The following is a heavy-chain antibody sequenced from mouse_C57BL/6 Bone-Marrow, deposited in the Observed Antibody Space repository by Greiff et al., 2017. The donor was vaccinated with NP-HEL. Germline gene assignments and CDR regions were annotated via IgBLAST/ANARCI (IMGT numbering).Heavy chain of an antibody. CDR2: ISSGGSYT. CDR1: GFTFSSYG. V-gene: IGHV5-6*01. Sequence: EVMLVESGGDLVKPGGSLKLSCAASGFTFSSYGMSWVRQTPDKRLEWVATISSGGSYTYYPDSVKGRFTISRDNAKNTLYLQMSSLKSEDTAMYYCASLYDGYYVWFAYWGQGTLVTVSA. J-gene: IGHJ3*01. CDR3: ASLYDGYYVWFAY. D-gene: IGHD2-3*01.